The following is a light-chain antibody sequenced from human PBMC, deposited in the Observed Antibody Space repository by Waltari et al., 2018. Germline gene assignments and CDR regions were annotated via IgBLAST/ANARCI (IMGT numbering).Light chain of an antibody. CDR1: QAISNY. V-gene: IGKV1-16*01. Sequence: DIQLTQSPSSLSASVGDRVTITCRARQAISNYLAWFQQTPGKAPKSLIYSASRLQSGVPSRCSGSGSGTDFPLTISHLQPEDFGTYYCQQFHSFPRTFGQGTKVEIK. J-gene: IGKJ1*01. CDR2: SAS. CDR3: QQFHSFPRT.